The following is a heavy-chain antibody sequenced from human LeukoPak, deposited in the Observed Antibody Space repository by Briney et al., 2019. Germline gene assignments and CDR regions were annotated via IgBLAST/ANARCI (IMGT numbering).Heavy chain of an antibody. D-gene: IGHD3-10*01. CDR2: ISYDGSNK. CDR3: ARGRITMVRGVFDY. Sequence: GGSLRLSCAASGFTFSSYAMHWVRQAPGKGLEWVAVISYDGSNKYYADSVKGRFTISRDNSKNTLYLQMNSLRAEDTAVYYCARGRITMVRGVFDYWGQGTLVTVSS. CDR1: GFTFSSYA. V-gene: IGHV3-30*04. J-gene: IGHJ4*02.